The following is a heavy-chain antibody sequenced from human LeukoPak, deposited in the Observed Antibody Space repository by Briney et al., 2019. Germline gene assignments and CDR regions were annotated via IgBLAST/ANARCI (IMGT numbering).Heavy chain of an antibody. CDR1: GFTFDDYA. CDR3: ANLYSGRYLSGRTVDY. D-gene: IGHD1-26*01. J-gene: IGHJ4*02. V-gene: IGHV3-43*02. Sequence: PGGSLRLSCAASGFTFDDYAMHWVRQAPGKGLEWVSLISGDGGSTYYADSVTGRFTVSRDNSKNSLYMQMNSLRTEDTGLYYCANLYSGRYLSGRTVDYWGQGTLVTVSS. CDR2: ISGDGGST.